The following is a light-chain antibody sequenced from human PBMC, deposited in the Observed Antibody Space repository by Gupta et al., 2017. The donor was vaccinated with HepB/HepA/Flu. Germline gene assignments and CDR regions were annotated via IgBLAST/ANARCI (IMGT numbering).Light chain of an antibody. Sequence: SALTPPASVSGSPGQSITISCTGTSSDVGNYKFVSWYQQHPGKAPKLLIYEVTKRPSGVSYRFSGSKSGNTASLTISGLQAEDEGDYFCYSHAGRKVFGGGTKLTVL. CDR3: YSHAGRKV. V-gene: IGLV2-23*02. CDR2: EVT. J-gene: IGLJ2*01. CDR1: SSDVGNYKF.